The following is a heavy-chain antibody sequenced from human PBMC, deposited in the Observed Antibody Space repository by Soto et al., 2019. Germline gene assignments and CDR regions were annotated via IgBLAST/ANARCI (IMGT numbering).Heavy chain of an antibody. D-gene: IGHD5-12*01. CDR3: ARNVASPGVSGSWGAFDI. Sequence: QVQLQESGPGLVKPSETLSLICTVSGGSISNYFWDWIRQPAGKGLEWIGRIFSSGSTNYNASLKSRVTMSVDTSKNQVSLKLTSMTAADTAVYYRARNVASPGVSGSWGAFDIWGQGTMVTVSS. CDR2: IFSSGST. V-gene: IGHV4-4*07. CDR1: GGSISNYF. J-gene: IGHJ3*02.